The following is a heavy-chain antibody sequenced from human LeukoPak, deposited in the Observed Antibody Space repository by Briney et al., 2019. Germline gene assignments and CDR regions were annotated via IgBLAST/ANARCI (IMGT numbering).Heavy chain of an antibody. CDR1: GFTFSSYS. D-gene: IGHD3-10*01. V-gene: IGHV3-21*01. Sequence: PGRSLRLSCAASGFTFSSYSMNWVRQAPGKGLEWVSSISSSSSYIYYADSVKGRFTISRDNAKNSLYLQMNSLRAEDTAVYYCARDWYGSGSYAWSPDRWFDPWGQGTLVTVSS. CDR3: ARDWYGSGSYAWSPDRWFDP. CDR2: ISSSSSYI. J-gene: IGHJ5*02.